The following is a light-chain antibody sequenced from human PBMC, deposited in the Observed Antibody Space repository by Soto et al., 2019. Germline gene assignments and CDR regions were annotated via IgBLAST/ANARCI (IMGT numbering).Light chain of an antibody. Sequence: EIVLTQSPAPLSVSPGERATLSCRASQSVGSTVAWYQQKPGQPPRLLIYGASTRATGIPARFSGSGSGTDFTLTVSSQQSEDSAVYYCQHYYNLLSFGGGTQVEIK. J-gene: IGKJ4*01. CDR3: QHYYNLLS. V-gene: IGKV3-15*01. CDR1: QSVGST. CDR2: GAS.